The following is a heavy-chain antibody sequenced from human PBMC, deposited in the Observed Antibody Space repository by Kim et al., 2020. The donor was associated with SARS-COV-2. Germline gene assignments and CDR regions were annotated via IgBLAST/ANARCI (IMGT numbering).Heavy chain of an antibody. V-gene: IGHV4-31*03. Sequence: SETLSLTCTVSGGSISSGGYYWSWIRQHPGKGLEWIGYIYYSGSTYYNPSLKSRVTISVDTSKNQFSLKLSSVTAADTAVYYCARGLGGYGGKRRDFDYWGQGTLVTVSS. D-gene: IGHD4-17*01. CDR1: GGSISSGGYY. CDR3: ARGLGGYGGKRRDFDY. CDR2: IYYSGST. J-gene: IGHJ4*02.